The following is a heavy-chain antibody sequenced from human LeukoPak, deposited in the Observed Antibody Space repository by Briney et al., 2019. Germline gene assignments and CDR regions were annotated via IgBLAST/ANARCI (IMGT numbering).Heavy chain of an antibody. Sequence: ASVKVSCKASGYTFTSYYMHWVRQAPGQGLEWMGIINPSGGSTSYAQKFQGRVTMTRDTSTSTVYMELSSLRSEDTAVYYCARGGPDVDIVVVPAADPTCYYYYGMDVWGQGTTVTVSS. CDR3: ARGGPDVDIVVVPAADPTCYYYYGMDV. V-gene: IGHV1-46*01. D-gene: IGHD2-2*01. CDR1: GYTFTSYY. J-gene: IGHJ6*02. CDR2: INPSGGST.